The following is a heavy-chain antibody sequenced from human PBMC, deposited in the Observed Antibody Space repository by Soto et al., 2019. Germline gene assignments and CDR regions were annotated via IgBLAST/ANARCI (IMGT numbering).Heavy chain of an antibody. CDR3: AKDRYLDHDSRGYLFDN. Sequence: EVQLLESGGDLIQPGGSLRLSCAASGFTFNSYAMTWVRQAPGKGLEWVSAISGYGDFTYYADSVEGRFTISRDNSKNTLYFQMNSLRAEDTAVYYCAKDRYLDHDSRGYLFDNWGQGTLVTVSS. CDR2: ISGYGDFT. V-gene: IGHV3-23*01. D-gene: IGHD3-22*01. CDR1: GFTFNSYA. J-gene: IGHJ4*02.